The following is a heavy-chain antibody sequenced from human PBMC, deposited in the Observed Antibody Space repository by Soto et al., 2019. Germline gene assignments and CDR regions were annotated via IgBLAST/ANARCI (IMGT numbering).Heavy chain of an antibody. Sequence: ASVKVSCKASGYTFTSYGISWVRQAPGQGLEWMGWISAYNGNTNYAQKLQGRVPMTTDTSTSTAYMELRSLRSDDTAVYYCARDSWSYYFTAYYYGMDVWGQGTTVTVSS. D-gene: IGHD1-26*01. CDR1: GYTFTSYG. J-gene: IGHJ6*02. CDR2: ISAYNGNT. CDR3: ARDSWSYYFTAYYYGMDV. V-gene: IGHV1-18*01.